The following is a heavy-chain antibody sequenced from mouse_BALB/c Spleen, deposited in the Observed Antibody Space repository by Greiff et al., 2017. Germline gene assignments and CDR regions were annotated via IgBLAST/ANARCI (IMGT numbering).Heavy chain of an antibody. CDR1: GFTFSSFG. CDR2: ISSGSSTI. Sequence: EVMLVESGGGLVQPGGSRKLSCAASGFTFSSFGMHWVRQAPEKGLEWVAYISSGSSTIYYADTVKGRFTISRDNPKNTLFLQMTSLRSEDTAMYYCARVRNYYAMDYWGQGTSVTVSS. J-gene: IGHJ4*01. CDR3: ARVRNYYAMDY. V-gene: IGHV5-17*02.